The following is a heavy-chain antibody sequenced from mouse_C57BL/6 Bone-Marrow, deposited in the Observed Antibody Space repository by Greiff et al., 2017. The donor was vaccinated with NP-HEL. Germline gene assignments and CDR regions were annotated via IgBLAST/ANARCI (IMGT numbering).Heavy chain of an antibody. Sequence: VQLQQPGAELVMPGASVKLSCKASGYTFTSYWMHWVKQRPGQGLEWIGEIDPSDSYTNYNQKFKGKSTLTVDKSSSTAYMQLSSLTSEDSAVYYCARGGVTTAYWGQGTLVTVSA. CDR3: ARGGVTTAY. J-gene: IGHJ3*01. CDR1: GYTFTSYW. D-gene: IGHD2-2*01. CDR2: IDPSDSYT. V-gene: IGHV1-69*01.